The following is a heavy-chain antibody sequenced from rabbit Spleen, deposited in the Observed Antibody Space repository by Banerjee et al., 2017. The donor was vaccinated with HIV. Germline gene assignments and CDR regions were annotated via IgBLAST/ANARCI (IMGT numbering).Heavy chain of an antibody. D-gene: IGHD6-1*01. CDR2: IDTGSSGST. V-gene: IGHV1S40*01. CDR1: GVSFSGDSY. J-gene: IGHJ4*01. CDR3: ARGLYGGGYGYNL. Sequence: QSLEESGGDLVKPGASLTLTCIASGVSFSGDSYMCWVRQAPGKGLEWIACIDTGSSGSTYYASWAKGRFTISKTSSTTVTLQMTSLTAADTATYFCARGLYGGGYGYNLWGPGTLVTVS.